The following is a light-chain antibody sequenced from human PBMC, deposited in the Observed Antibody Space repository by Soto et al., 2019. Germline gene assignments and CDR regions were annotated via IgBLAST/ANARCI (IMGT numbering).Light chain of an antibody. Sequence: QSALTQPRSVSGSPGQSVTISCTGTSSDVGGYNYVSWYQQRPGKAPKLIIYDVTKRPSGVPDRFSGSKSGNTASLTISGLQAEDEADYYCCSYAGSSWVFGGGTKLTVL. V-gene: IGLV2-11*01. CDR2: DVT. CDR3: CSYAGSSWV. CDR1: SSDVGGYNY. J-gene: IGLJ3*02.